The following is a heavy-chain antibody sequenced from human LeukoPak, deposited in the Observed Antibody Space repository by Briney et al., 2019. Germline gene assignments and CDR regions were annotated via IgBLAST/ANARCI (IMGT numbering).Heavy chain of an antibody. Sequence: PGGSLRLSCAASGFTFSSYWMHWVRQAPGKGLEWVLRINSDGSSTSYADSVKGRFTISRDNAKNTLYLQMNSLRAEDTAVYYCARDKWVGYCSSTSCYYDAFDIWGQGTMATVSS. CDR2: INSDGSST. CDR1: GFTFSSYW. CDR3: ARDKWVGYCSSTSCYYDAFDI. V-gene: IGHV3-74*01. D-gene: IGHD2-2*01. J-gene: IGHJ3*02.